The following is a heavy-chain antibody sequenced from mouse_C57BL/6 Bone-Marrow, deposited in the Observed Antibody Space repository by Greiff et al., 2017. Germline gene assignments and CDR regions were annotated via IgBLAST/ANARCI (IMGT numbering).Heavy chain of an antibody. Sequence: EVKLQESGPGLVKPSQSLSLTCSVTGYSITSGYYWNWIRQFPGNKLEWMGYISYDGSNNYNPSLKNRISITRDTSKNQFFLKLNAVTTEDTATYYCAREGLRDAMDYWGQGTSVTVSS. J-gene: IGHJ4*01. V-gene: IGHV3-6*01. CDR3: AREGLRDAMDY. D-gene: IGHD2-2*01. CDR1: GYSITSGYY. CDR2: ISYDGSN.